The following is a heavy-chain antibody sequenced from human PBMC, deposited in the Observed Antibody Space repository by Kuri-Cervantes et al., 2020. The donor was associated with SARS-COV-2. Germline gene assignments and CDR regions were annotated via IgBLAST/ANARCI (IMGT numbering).Heavy chain of an antibody. CDR1: GFTFSSYG. D-gene: IGHD1-1*01. V-gene: IGHV3-66*02. CDR3: ARDLGTIQGRDY. CDR2: IYSGGST. J-gene: IGHJ4*02. Sequence: GGSLRLSCAASGFTFSSYGMHWVRQAPGKGLEWVSVIYSGGSTYYADSVKGRFTISRDNSKNTLYLQMNSLRAEDTAVYYCARDLGTIQGRDYWGQGTLVTDSS.